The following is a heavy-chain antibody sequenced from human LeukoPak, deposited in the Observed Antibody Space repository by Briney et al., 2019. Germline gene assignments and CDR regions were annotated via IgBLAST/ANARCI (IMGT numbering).Heavy chain of an antibody. CDR1: GGSVYIGTYY. CDR2: IYFTGST. V-gene: IGHV4-61*01. D-gene: IGHD6-19*01. CDR3: ARGPTVGSGWYYLDS. J-gene: IGHJ4*02. Sequence: TSETLSLTCTVSGGSVYIGTYYWSWIRQPPEKGLEWIGYIYFTGSTNYNPSLKSRLSMSVDTSKNHFSLKLSSVTAADTAVYYCARGPTVGSGWYYLDSWGQGALVTVSS.